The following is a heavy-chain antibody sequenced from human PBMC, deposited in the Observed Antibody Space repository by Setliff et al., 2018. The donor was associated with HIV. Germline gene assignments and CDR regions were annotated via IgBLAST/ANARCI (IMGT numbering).Heavy chain of an antibody. CDR1: GYTSTSYG. D-gene: IGHD3-22*01. CDR2: MNPNSGNT. V-gene: IGHV1-8*02. J-gene: IGHJ3*01. Sequence: ASVKVSCKASGYTSTSYGISWVRQAPGQGLEWMGWMNPNSGNTGYAQKFQGRVTMTGNTSISTAYMELSSLRSEDTAVYFCARGGGGYYYIGAFDLWGQGTVVTVSS. CDR3: ARGGGGYYYIGAFDL.